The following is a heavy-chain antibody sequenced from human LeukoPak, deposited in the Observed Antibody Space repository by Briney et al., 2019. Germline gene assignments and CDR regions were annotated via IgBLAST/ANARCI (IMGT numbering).Heavy chain of an antibody. Sequence: SETLSLTCTVSGGSISSGDYYWSWIRQPPGKGLERIGYIYYSGSTYYNPSLKSRVTMSVDTSKNQFSLKLSSVTAADTAVYYCARNLRITIFGVVRINWFDPWGQGTLVTVSS. V-gene: IGHV4-30-4*08. J-gene: IGHJ5*02. CDR1: GGSISSGDYY. CDR3: ARNLRITIFGVVRINWFDP. CDR2: IYYSGST. D-gene: IGHD3-3*01.